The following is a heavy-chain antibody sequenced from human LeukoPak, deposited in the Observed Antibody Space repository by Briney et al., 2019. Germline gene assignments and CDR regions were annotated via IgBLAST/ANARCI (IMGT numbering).Heavy chain of an antibody. CDR1: GGSISSYY. CDR3: ASLGFGELPATKYGMDV. J-gene: IGHJ6*02. D-gene: IGHD3-10*01. V-gene: IGHV4-59*01. Sequence: TSSETLSLTCTVSGGSISSYYWSWIRQPPGKGLEWIGYIYYSGSTNYNPSLKSRVTISVDTSKNQFSLKLSSVTAADTAVYYCASLGFGELPATKYGMDVWGQGTTVTVSS. CDR2: IYYSGST.